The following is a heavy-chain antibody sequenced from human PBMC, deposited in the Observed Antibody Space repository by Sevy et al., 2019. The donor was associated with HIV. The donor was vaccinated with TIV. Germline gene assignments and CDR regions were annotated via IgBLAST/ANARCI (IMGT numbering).Heavy chain of an antibody. Sequence: GGSLRLSCAASGFTFSSYAMTWVRQAPGKGLEWVSIITGSGGETYYADSVKGRFTIFRDNSKNTLYLQMNSLRAEDTAIYYCATRGKYYDSSGDYFGLDVWGQGTTVTVSS. CDR2: ITGSGGET. V-gene: IGHV3-23*01. CDR1: GFTFSSYA. J-gene: IGHJ6*02. D-gene: IGHD3-22*01. CDR3: ATRGKYYDSSGDYFGLDV.